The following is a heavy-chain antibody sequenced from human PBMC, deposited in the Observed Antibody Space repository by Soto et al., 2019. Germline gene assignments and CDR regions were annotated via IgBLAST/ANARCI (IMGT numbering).Heavy chain of an antibody. CDR2: LNPNSGNT. Sequence: ASVKVSCKASGYTFTSYDINWVRQATGQGLEWMVWLNPNSGNTGYAQKFQGRVTMTRNTSISTAYMELSSLRSEDTAVYYCARGGGRRYQLLSRANNWFDPLGQGTLVTLSS. CDR1: GYTFTSYD. V-gene: IGHV1-8*01. J-gene: IGHJ5*02. D-gene: IGHD2-2*01. CDR3: ARGGGRRYQLLSRANNWFDP.